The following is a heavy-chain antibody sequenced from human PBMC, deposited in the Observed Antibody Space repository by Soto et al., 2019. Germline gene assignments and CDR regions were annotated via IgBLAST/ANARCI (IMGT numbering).Heavy chain of an antibody. Sequence: QLQLQESGPGLVKPSETLSLTCTVSGGSISSRSYYWGWIRQPPGKGLEWIGRIYYSGSTYYNPSLKSRVTISVDTAKNQFSLKLSSVTAADTAVYYCAREAGYYDSSSYYDYWGQGTLVTVSS. V-gene: IGHV4-39*02. CDR1: GGSISSRSYY. J-gene: IGHJ4*02. CDR3: AREAGYYDSSSYYDY. CDR2: IYYSGST. D-gene: IGHD3-22*01.